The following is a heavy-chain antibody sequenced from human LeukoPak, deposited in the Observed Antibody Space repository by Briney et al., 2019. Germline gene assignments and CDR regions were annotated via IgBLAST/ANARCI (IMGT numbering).Heavy chain of an antibody. D-gene: IGHD3-10*02. CDR1: GFTFSSYS. V-gene: IGHV3-48*04. Sequence: KSGGSLRLSCAASGFTFSSYSMNWVRQAPGKGLEWVSYISSSSSTIYYADSVKGRFTISRDNAKNSLYLQMNSLRAEDTAVYYCAELGITMIGGVWGKGTTVTISS. CDR2: ISSSSSTI. J-gene: IGHJ6*04. CDR3: AELGITMIGGV.